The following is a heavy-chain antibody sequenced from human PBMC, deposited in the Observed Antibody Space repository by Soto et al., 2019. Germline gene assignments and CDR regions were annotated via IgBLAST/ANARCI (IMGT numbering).Heavy chain of an antibody. D-gene: IGHD2-21*02. V-gene: IGHV4-61*01. CDR2: IYYSGST. CDR1: GGSVSRGSYY. CDR3: ARVAGVVTIDY. J-gene: IGHJ4*02. Sequence: PSETLSLTCTVSGGSVSRGSYYWSWIRQPPGKGLEWSGYIYYSGSTNYNPSLKSRVAISVDTSKNQFSLKLSSVTAADTAVYYCARVAGVVTIDYWGQGTLVTVSS.